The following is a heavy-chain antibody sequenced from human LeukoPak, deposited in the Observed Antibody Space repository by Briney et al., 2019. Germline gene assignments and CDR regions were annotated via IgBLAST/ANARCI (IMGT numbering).Heavy chain of an antibody. D-gene: IGHD5-18*01. CDR1: GYTFTNYY. Sequence: ASVKVSCKASGYTFTNYYMHWVRQAPGQGLEWMGIINPSGGGTSYAQKLQGRVTMTRDTSTSTVYMELSSLRSEDTAVYYCGRFSYGGGGYFDYWGQGTLVTVSS. CDR3: GRFSYGGGGYFDY. V-gene: IGHV1-46*04. CDR2: INPSGGGT. J-gene: IGHJ4*02.